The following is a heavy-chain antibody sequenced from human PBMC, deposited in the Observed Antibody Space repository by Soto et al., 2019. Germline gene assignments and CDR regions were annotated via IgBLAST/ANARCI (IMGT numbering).Heavy chain of an antibody. D-gene: IGHD5-12*01. J-gene: IGHJ3*02. CDR2: ISYDGSNK. Sequence: GGSLRLSCAASGFTFSSYGMHWVRQAPGKGLEWVAVISYDGSNKYYADSVKGRFTISRDNSKNTLYLQMNSLRAEDTAVYYCAVWEYSGYDWGAFDIWGQGTMVTVSS. V-gene: IGHV3-30*03. CDR1: GFTFSSYG. CDR3: AVWEYSGYDWGAFDI.